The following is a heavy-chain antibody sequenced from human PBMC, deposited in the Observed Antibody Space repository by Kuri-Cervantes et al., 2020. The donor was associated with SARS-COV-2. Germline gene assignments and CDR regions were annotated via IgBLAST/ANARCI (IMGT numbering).Heavy chain of an antibody. J-gene: IGHJ4*02. CDR1: GGSFSGYY. V-gene: IGHV4-34*01. CDR3: ARGYGVIAPLYYFDY. CDR2: INHSGST. Sequence: GSLRLSCAVYGGSFSGYYWSWIRQPPGKGLEWIGEINHSGSTNYNPSLKSRVTKSVDTSKNQFSLKLSSVTAADTAVYYCARGYGVIAPLYYFDYWGQGTLVTVSS. D-gene: IGHD2-21*01.